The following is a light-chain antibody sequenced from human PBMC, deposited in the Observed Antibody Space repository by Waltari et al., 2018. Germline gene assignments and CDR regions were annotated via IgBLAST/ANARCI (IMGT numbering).Light chain of an antibody. CDR3: CSYAGSGTWV. CDR2: EGS. V-gene: IGLV2-23*01. Sequence: QSALTQPASVSGSPGQSITISCTGTSSDVGSYNYVSWYQQHPGKAPKVMIYEGSKRPSGVSYRFSGAKSGNTASLTISGLQAEYEADYYCCSYAGSGTWVFGGGTKLTVL. CDR1: SSDVGSYNY. J-gene: IGLJ3*02.